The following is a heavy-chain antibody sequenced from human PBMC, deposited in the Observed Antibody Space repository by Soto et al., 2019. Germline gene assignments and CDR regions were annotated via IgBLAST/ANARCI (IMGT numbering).Heavy chain of an antibody. Sequence: QEQLVQSGAEVKKPGASVKVSCKTSGYTFTDYDINWVRQATGQGLEWIGWMNPNSGETGYAQKFQGRGTMTRSASLSTAYLELSSLRSEDTAVYDCARGAVAARPRWYNRCDPWGQGTLVTVSS. D-gene: IGHD2-15*01. CDR2: MNPNSGET. CDR3: ARGAVAARPRWYNRCDP. CDR1: GYTFTDYD. V-gene: IGHV1-8*01. J-gene: IGHJ5*02.